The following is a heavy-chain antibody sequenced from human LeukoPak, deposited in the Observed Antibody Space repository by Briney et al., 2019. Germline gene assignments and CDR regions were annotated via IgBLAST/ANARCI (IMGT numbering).Heavy chain of an antibody. CDR3: ARVDCSSTSCSTGHWFDP. Sequence: ASVEVSCKASRGTFSSYAISWVRQAPGQGLEWMGGIIPIFGTANYAQKFQGRVTITTDESTSTAYMELSSLRSEDTAVYYCARVDCSSTSCSTGHWFDPWGQGTLVTVSS. V-gene: IGHV1-69*05. J-gene: IGHJ5*02. CDR2: IIPIFGTA. D-gene: IGHD2-2*01. CDR1: RGTFSSYA.